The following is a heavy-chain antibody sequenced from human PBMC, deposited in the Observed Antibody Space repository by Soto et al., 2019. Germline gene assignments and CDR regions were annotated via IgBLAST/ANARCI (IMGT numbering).Heavy chain of an antibody. CDR3: TRVGRNRRMNPYYYYYGMDV. V-gene: IGHV3-72*01. CDR2: IKNKANSYTT. D-gene: IGHD2-15*01. Sequence: GGSLRLSCAASGFTFSDHYMDWVRQAPGKGLEWVARIKNKANSYTTEYAASVKGRFTISRDDSKNSLSLQMNSLDTEDTAVYYCTRVGRNRRMNPYYYYYGMDVWGQGTTVTVSS. J-gene: IGHJ6*02. CDR1: GFTFSDHY.